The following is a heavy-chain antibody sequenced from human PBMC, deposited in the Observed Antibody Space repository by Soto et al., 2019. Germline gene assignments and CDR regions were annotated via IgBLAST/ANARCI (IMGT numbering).Heavy chain of an antibody. CDR3: AGGQYYVDY. Sequence: QVQLVESGGGVVQPGRSLRLSCAASGFPFSSYGMHWVRQAPGKGLEWVALISYDGSNKYYADSVKGRFTISRDNSKHTLYLEMSSLRVEDTAVYYCAGGQYYVDYCGQGTLVSVSS. V-gene: IGHV3-30*03. CDR2: ISYDGSNK. CDR1: GFPFSSYG. D-gene: IGHD2-15*01. J-gene: IGHJ4*02.